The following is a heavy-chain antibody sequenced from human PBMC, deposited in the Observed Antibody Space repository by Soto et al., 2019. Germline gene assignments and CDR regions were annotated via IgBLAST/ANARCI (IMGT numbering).Heavy chain of an antibody. CDR2: MNPNSGNT. V-gene: IGHV1-8*01. Sequence: ASVKVSCKASGYTFTSYDINWVRQATGQGLEWMGWMNPNSGNTGYAQKFQGRVTMTRNTSTSTAYMELSSLRSEDTAVYYCARGKGRLRLNWFDPWGQGTLVTVSS. D-gene: IGHD4-17*01. CDR1: GYTFTSYD. J-gene: IGHJ5*02. CDR3: ARGKGRLRLNWFDP.